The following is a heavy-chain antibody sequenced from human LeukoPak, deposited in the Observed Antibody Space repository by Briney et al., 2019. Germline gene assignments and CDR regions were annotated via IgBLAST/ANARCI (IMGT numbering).Heavy chain of an antibody. CDR2: IHYSGST. D-gene: IGHD2-2*01. V-gene: IGHV4-59*08. CDR1: GGSISSYY. J-gene: IGHJ4*02. CDR3: ARQGQYQLLPFDN. Sequence: EXXSLACTVSGGSISSYYWSWIRQXPGKGLEWIGHIHYSGSTNYNPSLKSRVTISVDTSKNQFSLKLSSVTAADTAVYYCARQGQYQLLPFDNWGQGTLVTVSS.